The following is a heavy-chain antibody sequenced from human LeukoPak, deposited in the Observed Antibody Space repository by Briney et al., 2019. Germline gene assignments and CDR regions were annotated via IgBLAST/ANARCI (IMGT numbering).Heavy chain of an antibody. CDR2: INSDGSGT. CDR3: AKVTIFGVATPHYFDY. D-gene: IGHD3-3*01. J-gene: IGHJ4*02. Sequence: GGSLRLSCAASGFTFSSHWMHWVRQAPGKGLVWVSRINSDGSGTIYADSVKGRFTISRDNSKNTLYLQMNSLRAEDTAVYYCAKVTIFGVATPHYFDYWGQGTLVTVSS. CDR1: GFTFSSHW. V-gene: IGHV3-74*01.